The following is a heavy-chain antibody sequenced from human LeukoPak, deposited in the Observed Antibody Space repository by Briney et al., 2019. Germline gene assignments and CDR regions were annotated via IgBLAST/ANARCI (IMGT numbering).Heavy chain of an antibody. CDR2: IKEDGSEK. J-gene: IGHJ4*02. Sequence: GGSLSLSCAASGFTFSNYWMSWVRQAPGKGLEWVANIKEDGSEKYYVDSVKGRFTISRDNARNSLYLQMNSLRAEDTAVYYCASGRQLGYWGQGTLVTASS. CDR1: GFTFSNYW. CDR3: ASGRQLGY. D-gene: IGHD6-13*01. V-gene: IGHV3-7*01.